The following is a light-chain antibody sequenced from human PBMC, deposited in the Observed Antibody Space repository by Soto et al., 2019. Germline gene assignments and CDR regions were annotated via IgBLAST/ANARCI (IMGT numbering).Light chain of an antibody. CDR2: DVS. J-gene: IGLJ2*01. V-gene: IGLV2-14*01. CDR1: SSDVGGYNY. Sequence: QSALTQPASVSGSPGQSITISCTGTSSDVGGYNYVSWYQLHPGKAPKLMIYDVSNRPSGVSNRSSGSKSGNTASLTISGLQAEDEADYYCSSYTSSSTLVVFGGGTKLTVL. CDR3: SSYTSSSTLVV.